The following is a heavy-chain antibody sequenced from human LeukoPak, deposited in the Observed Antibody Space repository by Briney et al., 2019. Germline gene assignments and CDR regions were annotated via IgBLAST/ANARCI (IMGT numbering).Heavy chain of an antibody. CDR2: INGEGSRI. V-gene: IGHV3-74*01. CDR3: ARDPGYYYYGMDV. Sequence: GGSLRLSCAVTGFNLRTYWIHWVRHSPGRGLEWVARINGEGSRISYADSVRGRFTISRDDAKDTAYLQMNSLRAEDTALYYCARDPGYYYYGMDVWGQGTTVVVSS. CDR1: GFNLRTYW. J-gene: IGHJ6*02.